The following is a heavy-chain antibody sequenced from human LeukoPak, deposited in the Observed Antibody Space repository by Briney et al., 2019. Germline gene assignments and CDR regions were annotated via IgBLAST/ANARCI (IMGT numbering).Heavy chain of an antibody. Sequence: GGSLRLSCAASGFTFSSYGMHWVRQSPGKGLEGVAIISYDGRNKYYADFVKARFTTSSNNSKTTLYLHLHSLRAEDTAVYYCAKPISGGLAVTADWLDPWGQGTLVTVSS. CDR2: ISYDGRNK. CDR3: AKPISGGLAVTADWLDP. D-gene: IGHD2-21*02. CDR1: GFTFSSYG. V-gene: IGHV3-30*18. J-gene: IGHJ5*02.